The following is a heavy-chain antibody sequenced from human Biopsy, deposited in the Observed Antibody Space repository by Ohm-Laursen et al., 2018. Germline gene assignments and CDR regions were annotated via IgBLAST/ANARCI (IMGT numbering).Heavy chain of an antibody. CDR3: ARTSIMDV. CDR2: SIPMLGIA. V-gene: IGHV1-69*02. J-gene: IGHJ6*02. CDR1: SYTFTDYN. D-gene: IGHD2/OR15-2a*01. Sequence: SSVKVSCKASSYTFTDYNIHWMRQAPGQGLEWMGRSIPMLGIANYAQKFQDRLTITSDKFTRTAYMELSSLRSEDTAVYYCARTSIMDVWGQGTTVTVSS.